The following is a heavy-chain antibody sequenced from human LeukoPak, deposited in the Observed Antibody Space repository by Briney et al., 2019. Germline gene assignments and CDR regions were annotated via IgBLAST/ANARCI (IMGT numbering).Heavy chain of an antibody. D-gene: IGHD2/OR15-2a*01. V-gene: IGHV4-34*01. Sequence: SETLSLTCAVYGGSFSGYYWSWIRQPPGKGLEWIGEINHSGSTNYNPSLKSRVTISVDTSKNQFSLKLSSVTAADTAVYYCAGFSYYYYMDVWGKGTTVTVSS. CDR2: INHSGST. CDR1: GGSFSGYY. J-gene: IGHJ6*03. CDR3: AGFSYYYYMDV.